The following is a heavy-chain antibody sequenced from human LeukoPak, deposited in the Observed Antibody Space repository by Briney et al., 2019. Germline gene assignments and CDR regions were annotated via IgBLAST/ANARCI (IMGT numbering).Heavy chain of an antibody. D-gene: IGHD3-3*01. Sequence: GASVKVSCKPSRYTFNTYAMNWVRQAPGQRLEWMGWINTDTGKPTYAQGFTRRFVFSLDTSVSTAYLQISSLHAEDTAVYYCARGKYYDSWSGHRYYYMDVWGKGTTVTVSS. CDR2: INTDTGKP. V-gene: IGHV7-4-1*02. CDR3: ARGKYYDSWSGHRYYYMDV. J-gene: IGHJ6*03. CDR1: RYTFNTYA.